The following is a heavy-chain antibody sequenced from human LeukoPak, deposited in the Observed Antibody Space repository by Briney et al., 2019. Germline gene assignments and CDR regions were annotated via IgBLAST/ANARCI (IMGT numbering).Heavy chain of an antibody. CDR3: ARDLVGFAFDI. V-gene: IGHV3-48*03. J-gene: IGHJ3*02. CDR1: GFTFSSYE. CDR2: ISSSGSTI. D-gene: IGHD2-2*01. Sequence: PSVGSLRLSCAASGFTFSSYEMNWVRQAPGKGLEWVSYISSSGSTIYYADSVKGRFTISRDNAKNSLYLQMNSLRAEDTAVYYCARDLVGFAFDIWGQGTMVTVSS.